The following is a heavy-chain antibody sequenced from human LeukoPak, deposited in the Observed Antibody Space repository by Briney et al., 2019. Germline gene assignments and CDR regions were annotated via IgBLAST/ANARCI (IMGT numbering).Heavy chain of an antibody. V-gene: IGHV4-59*01. D-gene: IGHD3-3*01. J-gene: IGHJ4*02. CDR2: IYYSGST. CDR1: GGSISSYY. CDR3: ARMRFLEWFPALFDY. Sequence: SETLSLTCTVSGGSISSYYWSWIRQPPGKGLEWIGYIYYSGSTNYNPSLKSRVTISVDTSKNQFSLKLSSVTAADTAVYYCARMRFLEWFPALFDYGGQGTLVTVSS.